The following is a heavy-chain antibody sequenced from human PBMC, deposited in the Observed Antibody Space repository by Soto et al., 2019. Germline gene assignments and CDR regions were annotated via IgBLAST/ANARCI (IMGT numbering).Heavy chain of an antibody. CDR2: ISWNSGSI. V-gene: IGHV3-9*01. CDR1: GFTFDDYA. CDR3: AKGVKYYYDSSGYYLGWEYYYGMDV. J-gene: IGHJ6*02. Sequence: SGGSLRLSCAASGFTFDDYAMHWVRQAPGKGLEWVSGISWNSGSIGYADSVKGRFTISRDNAKNSLYLQMNSLRAEDTALYYCAKGVKYYYDSSGYYLGWEYYYGMDVWGQGSTVTVSS. D-gene: IGHD3-22*01.